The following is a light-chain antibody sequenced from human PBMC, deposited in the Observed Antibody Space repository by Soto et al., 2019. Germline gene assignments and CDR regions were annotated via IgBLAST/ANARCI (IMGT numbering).Light chain of an antibody. CDR2: GAS. CDR3: QQYGSSSET. CDR1: QSVSSSY. Sequence: TVLTNSPCTLPFPPGQRATLSCRASQSVSSSYLAWYQQKPGQAPRLLIYGASSMATGIPDRFSGIGSGTDFTINISSLEPDDVEVYDGQQYGSSSETFGQGTKVDIK. V-gene: IGKV3-20*01. J-gene: IGKJ1*01.